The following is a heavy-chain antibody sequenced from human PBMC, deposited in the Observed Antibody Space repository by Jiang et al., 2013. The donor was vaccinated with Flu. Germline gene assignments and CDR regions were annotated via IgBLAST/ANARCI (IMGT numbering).Heavy chain of an antibody. CDR3: AREGFGELSGFGY. V-gene: IGHV7-4-1*01. Sequence: TFTSYAMNWVRQAPGQGLEWMGWINTNTGNPTYAQGFTGRFVFSLDTSVSTAYLQICSLKAEDTAVYYCAREGFGELSGFGYWGQGTLVTVSS. CDR1: TFTSYA. CDR2: INTNTGNP. J-gene: IGHJ4*02. D-gene: IGHD3-10*01.